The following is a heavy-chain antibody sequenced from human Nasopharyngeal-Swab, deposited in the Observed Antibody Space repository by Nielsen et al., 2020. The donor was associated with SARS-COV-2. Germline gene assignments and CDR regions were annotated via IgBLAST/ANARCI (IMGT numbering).Heavy chain of an antibody. CDR2: IYYSGST. CDR3: ARISPSYYDILTGYYGYYYMDV. CDR1: GGSISSYY. V-gene: IGHV4-59*01. D-gene: IGHD3-9*01. J-gene: IGHJ6*03. Sequence: SETLSLTCTVPGGSISSYYWSWFRQHPGKGLEWIGYIYYSGSTKYNPSLKSPVTISVDTSKNQFSLKLSSVTAADTAVYYCARISPSYYDILTGYYGYYYMDVWGKGTTVTVSS.